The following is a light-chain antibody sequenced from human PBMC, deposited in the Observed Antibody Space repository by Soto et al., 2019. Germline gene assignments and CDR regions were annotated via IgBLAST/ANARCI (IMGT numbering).Light chain of an antibody. CDR3: PEDKSLSHT. CDR2: KAS. J-gene: IGKJ2*01. CDR1: QSISNW. V-gene: IGKV1-5*03. Sequence: DIQMTQSPSTLSASVGDTVTITCRASQSISNWLAWYQQKPGKAPKVLIYKASNSESGVPSRFSGSGSGTEFTLTISSLQPDYFATYYCPEDKSLSHTFGQGTKLEIK.